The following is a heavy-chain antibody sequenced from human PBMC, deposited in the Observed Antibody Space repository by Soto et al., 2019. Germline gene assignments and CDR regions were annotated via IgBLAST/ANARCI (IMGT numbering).Heavy chain of an antibody. CDR2: INAGNGNT. CDR1: GYTFTSYA. CDR3: ARSPLHAYFDWLLRFDY. J-gene: IGHJ4*02. D-gene: IGHD3-9*01. Sequence: ASVKVSCKASGYTFTSYAMHWVRQAPGQRLEWTGWINAGNGNTKYSQKFQGRVTITRDTSASTAYMELSSLRSEDTAVYYCARSPLHAYFDWLLRFDYWGQGTLVTVSS. V-gene: IGHV1-3*01.